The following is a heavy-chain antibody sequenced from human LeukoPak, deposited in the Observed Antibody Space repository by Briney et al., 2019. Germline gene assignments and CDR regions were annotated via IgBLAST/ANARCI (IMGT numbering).Heavy chain of an antibody. Sequence: SETLSLTCTVSGGSISSSSYYWGWIRQPPGKGLEWIGSIYYSGSTYYNPSLKSRVTISVDTSKNQFSLKLSSVTAADTAVYYCAGITVAGSPTFDYWGQGTLVTVSS. J-gene: IGHJ4*02. CDR3: AGITVAGSPTFDY. D-gene: IGHD6-19*01. V-gene: IGHV4-39*01. CDR2: IYYSGST. CDR1: GGSISSSSYY.